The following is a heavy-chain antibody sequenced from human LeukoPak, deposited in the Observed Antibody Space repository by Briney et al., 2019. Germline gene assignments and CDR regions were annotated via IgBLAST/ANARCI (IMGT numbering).Heavy chain of an antibody. J-gene: IGHJ4*02. V-gene: IGHV3-66*04. CDR3: ARRAGAYSHPYDY. D-gene: IGHD4/OR15-4a*01. CDR2: IYSDGST. Sequence: QTGGSLRLSCAASGFTVSSNYMSWVRQAPGKGLEWVSVIYSDGSTYYADSVKGRFTISRDNSKNTLYLQMNSLGAEDTAVYYCARRAGAYSHPYDYWGQGTLVTVSS. CDR1: GFTVSSNY.